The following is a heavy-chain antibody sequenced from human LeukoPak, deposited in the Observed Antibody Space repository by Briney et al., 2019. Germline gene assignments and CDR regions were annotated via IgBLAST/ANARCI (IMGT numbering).Heavy chain of an antibody. CDR3: ARDRRITMVRGAMGAFDI. V-gene: IGHV4-61*02. CDR2: IYTSGST. D-gene: IGHD3-10*01. Sequence: PSETLSLTCTVSGGSISSGSYYWNWIRQPAGKGLEWIGRIYTSGSTDYNSSLKSRVTISVDRSKNQFSLKLSSVTAADTAVYYCARDRRITMVRGAMGAFDIWGQGTMVSVSS. CDR1: GGSISSGSYY. J-gene: IGHJ3*02.